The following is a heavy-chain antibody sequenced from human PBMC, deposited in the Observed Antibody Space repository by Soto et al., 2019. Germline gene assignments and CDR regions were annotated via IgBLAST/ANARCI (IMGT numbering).Heavy chain of an antibody. J-gene: IGHJ4*02. CDR3: ARQGCSSTSCYKGFDY. D-gene: IGHD2-2*02. Sequence: SETLSLTCTVCGGSVSSGSYYWSWIRQPPGKGLEWIGYIYYSGSTNYNPSLKSRVTISVDTSKNQFSLKLSSVTAADTAVYYCARQGCSSTSCYKGFDYWGQGTLVTVSS. CDR1: GGSVSSGSYY. V-gene: IGHV4-61*01. CDR2: IYYSGST.